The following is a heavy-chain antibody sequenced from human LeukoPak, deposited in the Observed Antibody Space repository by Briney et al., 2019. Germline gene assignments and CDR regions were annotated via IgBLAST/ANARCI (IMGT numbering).Heavy chain of an antibody. J-gene: IGHJ1*01. CDR2: INHSGST. CDR1: GGSFSAYY. V-gene: IGHV4-34*01. Sequence: SETLSLTCAVYGGSFSAYYWSWIRQPPGKGLEFIGEINHSGSTNYNPSLKSRVTISVDTSKNQFSLKLSSVTAADTAVYYCARGRYGSGLRPYGYFQHWGQGTLVTVSS. CDR3: ARGRYGSGLRPYGYFQH. D-gene: IGHD2-15*01.